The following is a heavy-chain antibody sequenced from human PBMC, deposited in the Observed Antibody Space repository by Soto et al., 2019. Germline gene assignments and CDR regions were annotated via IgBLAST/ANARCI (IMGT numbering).Heavy chain of an antibody. Sequence: PSETLSLTCTVSGGSISSYYWSWIRQPPGKGLEWIGYIYYSGSTNYNPSLKSRVTISVDTSKNQFSLKLSSVTAADTAVYYCARHKKITMVRGVTYGMDVWGQGTTVTVSS. CDR1: GGSISSYY. V-gene: IGHV4-59*08. D-gene: IGHD3-10*01. CDR3: ARHKKITMVRGVTYGMDV. CDR2: IYYSGST. J-gene: IGHJ6*02.